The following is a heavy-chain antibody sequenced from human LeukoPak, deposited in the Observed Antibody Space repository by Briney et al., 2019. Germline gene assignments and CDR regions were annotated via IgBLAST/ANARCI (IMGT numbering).Heavy chain of an antibody. J-gene: IGHJ5*02. CDR1: GGSFSGYY. D-gene: IGHD3-22*01. CDR3: ARGILSYYDSSGYPSNWFDP. CDR2: INHSGST. V-gene: IGHV4-34*01. Sequence: SETLSLTCAVYGGSFSGYYWSWIRQPPGKGLEWVGEINHSGSTNYNPSLKSRVTISVDTSKNQFSLTLSSVTAADTAVYYCARGILSYYDSSGYPSNWFDPWGQGTLVTVSS.